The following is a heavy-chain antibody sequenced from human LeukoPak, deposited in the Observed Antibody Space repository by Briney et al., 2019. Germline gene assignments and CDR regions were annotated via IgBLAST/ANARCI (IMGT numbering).Heavy chain of an antibody. J-gene: IGHJ4*02. D-gene: IGHD3-22*01. CDR1: GVSIYNSDYY. Sequence: SETLSLTCSVSGVSIYNSDYYWGWIRQPPGKGLEWIGSIFYGGSTYYNPSLESRVTVSVDTSKNQFSLKLSSVTAADTAVYYCASTTYYDSSGFYFDYWGQGTLVTVSS. V-gene: IGHV4-39*07. CDR3: ASTTYYDSSGFYFDY. CDR2: IFYGGST.